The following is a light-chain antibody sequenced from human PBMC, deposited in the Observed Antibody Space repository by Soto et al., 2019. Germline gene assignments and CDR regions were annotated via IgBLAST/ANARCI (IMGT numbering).Light chain of an antibody. J-gene: IGKJ1*01. CDR3: MQGSHWPWT. Sequence: VVLTQSPLSQPVTLGQPASISCRSGQSLLHSDGNTYLSWFQQRPGHSPRRLIYKVSDRDSGVPDRFSGSGSGTDFTLKISRVEAEDIGVYYWMQGSHWPWTFGQGTKMEIK. CDR2: KVS. V-gene: IGKV2-30*02. CDR1: QSLLHSDGNTY.